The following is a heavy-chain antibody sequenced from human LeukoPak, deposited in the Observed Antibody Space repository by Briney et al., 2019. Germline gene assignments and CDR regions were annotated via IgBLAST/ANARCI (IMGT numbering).Heavy chain of an antibody. CDR1: GGSISSYY. CDR3: ARIANWFDP. V-gene: IGHV4-39*01. Sequence: PSETLSLTCTVSGGSISSYYWSWIRQPPGKGLEWIGSIYYSGSTYYNPSLKSRVTISVDTSKNQFSLKLSSVTAADTAVYYCARIANWFDPWGQGTLVTVSS. J-gene: IGHJ5*02. CDR2: IYYSGST.